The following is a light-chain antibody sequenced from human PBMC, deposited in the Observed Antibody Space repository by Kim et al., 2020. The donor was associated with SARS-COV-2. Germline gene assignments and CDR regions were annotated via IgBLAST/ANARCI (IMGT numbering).Light chain of an antibody. CDR3: NSRDSNDNVV. V-gene: IGLV3-19*01. CDR1: SLRSYY. CDR2: GKN. J-gene: IGLJ2*01. Sequence: VALGQTVRITCQGDSLRSYYATGYQQKAGQAPILVIYGKNNRPSGSPARFSGSSSGNTASLTITGTQAGDEADYYCNSRDSNDNVVFGGGTQLTVL.